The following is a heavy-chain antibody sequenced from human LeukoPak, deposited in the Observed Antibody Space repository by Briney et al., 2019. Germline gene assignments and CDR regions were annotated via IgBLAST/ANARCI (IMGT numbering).Heavy chain of an antibody. V-gene: IGHV3-30*18. D-gene: IGHD6-19*01. Sequence: PGRSLRLSCAASGFTFSSYGMHWVRQAPGKGLEWVAVISYDGSNKYYADSVKGRFTISRDNSKNTLYLQMNSLRAEDTAVYYCAKAGWGSGWYPTFDYWGQGTLVTVSS. CDR3: AKAGWGSGWYPTFDY. CDR1: GFTFSSYG. CDR2: ISYDGSNK. J-gene: IGHJ4*02.